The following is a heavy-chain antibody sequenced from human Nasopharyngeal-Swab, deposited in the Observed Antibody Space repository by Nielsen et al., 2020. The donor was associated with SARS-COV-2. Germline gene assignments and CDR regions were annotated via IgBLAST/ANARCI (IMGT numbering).Heavy chain of an antibody. Sequence: WVRQAPGQGLEWMGIINPSGGSTSYAQKFQGRVTMTRDTSTSTVYMELSSLRSEDTAAYYCARGCSSTSCPQGVGWFDPWGQGTLVTVSS. D-gene: IGHD2-2*01. CDR2: INPSGGST. V-gene: IGHV1-46*01. CDR3: ARGCSSTSCPQGVGWFDP. J-gene: IGHJ5*02.